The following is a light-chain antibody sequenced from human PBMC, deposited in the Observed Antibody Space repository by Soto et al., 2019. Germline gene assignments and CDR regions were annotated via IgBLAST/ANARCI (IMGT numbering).Light chain of an antibody. J-gene: IGLJ1*01. Sequence: QSALTQPRSVSGSLGQSVTISCTGTSSDVGTYNYVSWYQQHPGKAPKVMIYDVSERPSGVPDRFSGSKSGNTASLTISGLAAEDEAYYYCCSYAGRPRYVLGTGTKLTVL. CDR2: DVS. V-gene: IGLV2-11*01. CDR1: SSDVGTYNY. CDR3: CSYAGRPRYV.